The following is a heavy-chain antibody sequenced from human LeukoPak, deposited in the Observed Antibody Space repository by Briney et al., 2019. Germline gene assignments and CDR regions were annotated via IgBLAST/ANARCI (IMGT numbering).Heavy chain of an antibody. D-gene: IGHD6-19*01. CDR2: IYTSGST. CDR3: ARGKTGYSSGWSPDNWFDP. V-gene: IGHV4-4*07. Sequence: SETLSLTCTVSGGSISSYYWSWIRQPAGKGLEWIGRIYTSGSTNYNPSLKSRVTMSVDTSKNQFSLKLSSVTAADTAVYYCARGKTGYSSGWSPDNWFDPWGQGTLVTVSS. CDR1: GGSISSYY. J-gene: IGHJ5*02.